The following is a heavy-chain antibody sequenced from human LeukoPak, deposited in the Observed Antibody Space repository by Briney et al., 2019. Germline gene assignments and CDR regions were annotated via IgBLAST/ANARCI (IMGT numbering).Heavy chain of an antibody. Sequence: SETLSLTCTVSGGSISSYYWSWIRQPAGKGLEWIGRIYTSGSTNYSASLKSRVSMSVDTSKNQFSLKLSSVTAADTAVFYCARENSGSYREFDYRGQGTLVTVSS. J-gene: IGHJ4*02. CDR2: IYTSGST. CDR3: ARENSGSYREFDY. V-gene: IGHV4-4*07. D-gene: IGHD1-26*01. CDR1: GGSISSYY.